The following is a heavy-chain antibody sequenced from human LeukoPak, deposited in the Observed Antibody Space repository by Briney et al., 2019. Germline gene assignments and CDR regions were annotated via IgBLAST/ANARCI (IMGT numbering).Heavy chain of an antibody. Sequence: SETLSLTCAVYGGSFSGYYWSWICQPPGKGLEWIGEINHSGSTNYNPSLKSRVTISVDTSKNQFSLKLSSVTAADTAVYYCAGNWGLKDGGAFDIWGQGTMVTVSS. J-gene: IGHJ3*02. CDR1: GGSFSGYY. CDR3: AGNWGLKDGGAFDI. D-gene: IGHD7-27*01. CDR2: INHSGST. V-gene: IGHV4-34*01.